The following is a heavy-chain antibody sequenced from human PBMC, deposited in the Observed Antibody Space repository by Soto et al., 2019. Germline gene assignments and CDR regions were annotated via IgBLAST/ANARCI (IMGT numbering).Heavy chain of an antibody. CDR3: ARVGGYYYYYMDV. V-gene: IGHV3-21*01. D-gene: IGHD2-15*01. J-gene: IGHJ6*03. CDR2: ISSSSSYI. CDR1: GFTFSSYS. Sequence: VQLVESGGGLVKPGGSLRLSCAASGFTFSSYSVNWVRQAPGKGLEWVSSISSSSSYIYYADSVKGRFTISRDNAKNSLYLQMNSLRAEDTAVYYCARVGGYYYYYMDVWGKGTTVTVSS.